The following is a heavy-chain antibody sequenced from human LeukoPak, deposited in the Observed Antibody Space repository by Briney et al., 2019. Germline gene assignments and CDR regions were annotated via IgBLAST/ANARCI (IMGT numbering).Heavy chain of an antibody. CDR3: WLGYFDWLLQGSYYYYGMDV. V-gene: IGHV3-21*01. J-gene: IGHJ6*04. CDR2: ISSSSSYI. D-gene: IGHD3-9*01. CDR1: GFTFSSYS. Sequence: SGGSLRLSCAASGFTFSSYSMNWVRQAPVKGLEWASSISSSSSYIYYADSVKGRFTISRDNAKNSLYLQMNSLRAEDTAVYYCWLGYFDWLLQGSYYYYGMDVWGKGTTVTVSS.